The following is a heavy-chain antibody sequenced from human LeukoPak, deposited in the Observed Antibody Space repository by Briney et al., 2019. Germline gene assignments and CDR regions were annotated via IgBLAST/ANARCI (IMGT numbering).Heavy chain of an antibody. CDR1: GYTFTSYY. V-gene: IGHV1-46*01. CDR2: INPSGGST. Sequence: GASVKVSCKASGYTFTSYYMHWVRQAPGQGLEWMGIINPSGGSTSYAQKFQGRVTMTRDTSTSTVYMELSSLRSEDTAVYYCGIGEMATNAFDIWGQGTMVTVSS. D-gene: IGHD5-24*01. J-gene: IGHJ3*02. CDR3: GIGEMATNAFDI.